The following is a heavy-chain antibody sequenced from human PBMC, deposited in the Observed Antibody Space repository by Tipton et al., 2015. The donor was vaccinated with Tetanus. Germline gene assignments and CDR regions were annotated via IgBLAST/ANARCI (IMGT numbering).Heavy chain of an antibody. CDR2: IWYDGSNK. V-gene: IGHV3-33*01. J-gene: IGHJ4*02. D-gene: IGHD6-19*01. CDR1: GFTFRSYG. CDR3: VRDGGSSGLLAY. Sequence: SLRLSCAASGFTFRSYGMHWVRQAPGKGLEWVALIWYDGSNKNYADSVKGRFSISRDNAKNTLYLQMNSLRVEDTAVYYCVRDGGSSGLLAYWGQGTLVTDSS.